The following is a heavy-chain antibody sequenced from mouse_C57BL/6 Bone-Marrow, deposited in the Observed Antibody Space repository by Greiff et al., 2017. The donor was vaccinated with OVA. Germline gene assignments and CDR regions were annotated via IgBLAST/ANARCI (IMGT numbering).Heavy chain of an antibody. J-gene: IGHJ3*01. CDR1: GYSITSGYD. CDR2: ISYSGST. CDR3: AREGDRAWFAY. Sequence: EVQRVESGPGMVKPSQSLSLTCTVTGYSITSGYDWHWIRHFPGNKLEWMGYISYSGSTNYNPSLKSRISITHDTSKNHFFLKLNSVTTEDTATYYCAREGDRAWFAYWGQGTLVTVSA. V-gene: IGHV3-1*01. D-gene: IGHD2-14*01.